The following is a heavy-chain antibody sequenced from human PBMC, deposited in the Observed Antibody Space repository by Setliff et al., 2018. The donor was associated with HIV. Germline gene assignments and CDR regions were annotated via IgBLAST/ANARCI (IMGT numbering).Heavy chain of an antibody. Sequence: GASVKVSCKASSYTFTRHGISWVRQAPGQGLEWMGWISGYNGNTKYAQSFQGRVAMTTETSTSTAYMEMRSPRSDDTAVYYCARVPFRSAWFSGGHDAFDIWGQGTMVTVS. CDR2: ISGYNGNT. J-gene: IGHJ3*02. CDR3: ARVPFRSAWFSGGHDAFDI. D-gene: IGHD6-19*01. CDR1: SYTFTRHG. V-gene: IGHV1-18*01.